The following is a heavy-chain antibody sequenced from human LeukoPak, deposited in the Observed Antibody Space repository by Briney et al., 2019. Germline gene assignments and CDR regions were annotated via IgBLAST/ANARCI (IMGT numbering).Heavy chain of an antibody. CDR1: GGSISSGTYY. D-gene: IGHD1-14*01. Sequence: PSETLSLTCTVSGGSISSGTYYWAWIRQPPGEGLEWIGTIYHSGSTYYNPSLKSRVTISVDTSKDQFSLNLTSLTAADTAVYYCARDRKYYYHMDVWGKGTTVTVSS. CDR2: IYHSGST. J-gene: IGHJ6*03. V-gene: IGHV4-39*07. CDR3: ARDRKYYYHMDV.